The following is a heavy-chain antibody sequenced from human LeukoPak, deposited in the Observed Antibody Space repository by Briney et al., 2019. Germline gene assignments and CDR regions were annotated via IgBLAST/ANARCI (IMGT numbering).Heavy chain of an antibody. CDR1: GYTFTSYG. CDR3: ARSGYCSSTSCPRYFDL. J-gene: IGHJ2*01. V-gene: IGHV1-18*01. CDR2: ISAYNGNT. Sequence: ASVKVSCKASGYTFTSYGISWVRQAPGQGLEWMGWISAYNGNTNYAQKLQGRVTMTTDTSTSTAYMELSSLRSDDTAVYYCARSGYCSSTSCPRYFDLWGRGTLVTVSS. D-gene: IGHD2-2*01.